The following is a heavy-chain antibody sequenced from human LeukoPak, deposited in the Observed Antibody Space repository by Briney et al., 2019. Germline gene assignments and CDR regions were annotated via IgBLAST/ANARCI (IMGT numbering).Heavy chain of an antibody. J-gene: IGHJ3*02. CDR1: GFTVSSNY. CDR3: ARDRGDRGWDAFDI. V-gene: IGHV3-66*01. CDR2: IYSGGST. Sequence: PGGSLRLSCAASGFTVSSNYMSWVRQAPGKGLEWVSVIYSGGSTYYADSVKGRFTISRDNSKNTLYLQMNSLRAEDTAVYYCARDRGDRGWDAFDIWGQGTMVTVSS. D-gene: IGHD6-19*01.